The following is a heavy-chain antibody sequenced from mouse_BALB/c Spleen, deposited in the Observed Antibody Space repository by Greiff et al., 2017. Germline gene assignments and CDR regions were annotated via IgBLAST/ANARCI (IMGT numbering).Heavy chain of an antibody. V-gene: IGHV2-9*02. CDR2: IWAGGST. CDR1: GFSLTSYG. D-gene: IGHD2-14*01. CDR3: ARGGGIRYGTTVFAY. Sequence: VAPSQSLSITCTVSGFSLTSYGVHWVRQPPGKGLEWLGVIWAGGSTNYNSALMSRLSISKDNSKSQVFLKMNSLQTDDTAMYYCARGGGIRYGTTVFAYWGQGTLVTVSA. J-gene: IGHJ3*01.